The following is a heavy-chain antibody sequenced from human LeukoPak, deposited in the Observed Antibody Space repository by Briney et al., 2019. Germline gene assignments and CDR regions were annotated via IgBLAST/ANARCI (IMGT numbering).Heavy chain of an antibody. CDR2: ITGSSGRT. CDR3: AKGTRVGVTTPFDS. J-gene: IGHJ4*02. Sequence: PGGSLRLSCVGSGFTFNHFGLHWVRQAPGKGLEWVSSITGSSGRTYYVDSVKGRFTISRDTSNNTLYLEMNSLGDEDTAVYYCAKGTRVGVTTPFDSWGQGTLVTVSS. V-gene: IGHV3-23*01. CDR1: GFTFNHFG. D-gene: IGHD3-3*01.